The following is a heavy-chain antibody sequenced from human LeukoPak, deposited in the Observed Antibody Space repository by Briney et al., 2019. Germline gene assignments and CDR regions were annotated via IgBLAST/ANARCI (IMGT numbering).Heavy chain of an antibody. Sequence: SETLSLTCTVSGGSISSGGYYWSWIRQHPGKGLEWIGYIYYSGITYYNPSLKSRVTISVDTSKNQFPLKLSSVTAADTAVYYCARRVAYYYYMDVWGKGTTVTVSS. CDR1: GGSISSGGYY. CDR3: ARRVAYYYYMDV. J-gene: IGHJ6*03. V-gene: IGHV4-31*03. CDR2: IYYSGIT. D-gene: IGHD3-10*01.